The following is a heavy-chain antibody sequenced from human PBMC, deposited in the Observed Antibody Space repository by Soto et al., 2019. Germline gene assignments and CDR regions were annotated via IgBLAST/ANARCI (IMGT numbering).Heavy chain of an antibody. CDR3: AKDMYSSSWYFYYYSMDV. CDR1: GFTFFSYA. Sequence: PGGSLRLSCAASGFTFFSYAMSWVRQAPGEGLEWVSAISGSGGSTYYADSVKGRFTISRDNSKNTLYLQMSSLRAEDTAVYYCAKDMYSSSWYFYYYSMDVWGQGTTVTVSS. D-gene: IGHD6-13*01. V-gene: IGHV3-23*01. J-gene: IGHJ6*02. CDR2: ISGSGGST.